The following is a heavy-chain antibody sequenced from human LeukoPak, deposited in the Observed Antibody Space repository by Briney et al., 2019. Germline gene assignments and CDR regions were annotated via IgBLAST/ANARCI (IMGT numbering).Heavy chain of an antibody. CDR2: INPNSGGA. Sequence: ASVKVSFKASGYTFTSYYIHWVRQAPGQGLEWMGSINPNSGGANYAQKFRGRVPMTRDTSISTAYMELRTLTSDDTAVYYCARGLGSGSYHFDYRGQGALVTVSS. CDR3: ARGLGSGSYHFDY. V-gene: IGHV1-2*02. J-gene: IGHJ4*02. D-gene: IGHD1-26*01. CDR1: GYTFTSYY.